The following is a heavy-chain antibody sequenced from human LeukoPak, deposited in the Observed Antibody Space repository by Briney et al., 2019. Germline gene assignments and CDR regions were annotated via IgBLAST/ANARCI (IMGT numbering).Heavy chain of an antibody. CDR1: EFTFSSYA. CDR2: ISGSGGST. D-gene: IGHD3-10*01. J-gene: IGHJ5*02. CDR3: AKDPRGSGSSGWFDP. V-gene: IGHV3-23*01. Sequence: GGSLRLSCAASEFTFSSYAMSWVRQAPGKGLEWVSAISGSGGSTYYADSVKGRFTISRDNSKNTLYLQMNSLRAEDTAVYYCAKDPRGSGSSGWFDPWGQGTLVTVSS.